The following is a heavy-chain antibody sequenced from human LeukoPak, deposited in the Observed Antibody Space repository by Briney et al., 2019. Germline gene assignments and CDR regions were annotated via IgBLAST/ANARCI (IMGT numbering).Heavy chain of an antibody. J-gene: IGHJ4*02. CDR3: AKEGSALDY. CDR2: LSGSGGST. CDR1: GFTFSSYW. Sequence: GGSLRLSCAASGFTFSSYWMSWVRQAPGKGLEWVSGLSGSGGSTSYADSVKGRFTISRDNSKNTLYLQMNSLRAEDTAVYYCAKEGSALDYWGQGTLVTVSS. V-gene: IGHV3-23*01.